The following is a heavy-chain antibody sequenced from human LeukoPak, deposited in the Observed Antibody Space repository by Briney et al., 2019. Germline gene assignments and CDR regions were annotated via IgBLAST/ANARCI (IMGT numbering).Heavy chain of an antibody. CDR1: GFTFGSYA. CDR3: ARVWDFWSGYYIARGSGGDY. J-gene: IGHJ4*02. CDR2: ISYDGSNK. V-gene: IGHV3-30-3*01. Sequence: GRSLRLSCAASGFTFGSYAMHWVRQAPGKGLEWVAVISYDGSNKYYADSVKGRFTISRDNSKNTLYLQMNSLRAEDTAVYYCARVWDFWSGYYIARGSGGDYWGQGTLVTVSS. D-gene: IGHD3-3*01.